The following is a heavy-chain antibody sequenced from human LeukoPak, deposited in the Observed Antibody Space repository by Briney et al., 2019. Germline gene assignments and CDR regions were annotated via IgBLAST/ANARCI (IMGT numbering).Heavy chain of an antibody. J-gene: IGHJ5*02. Sequence: SETLSLTCTVSGGSISSHYWSWIRQPPGKGLEWIGYIYYSGSTNYNPSLKSRVTISVDTSKNQFSLKLSSVTAADTAVYYCASHSRDTAMVSWGQGTLVTVSS. V-gene: IGHV4-59*08. D-gene: IGHD5-18*01. CDR1: GGSISSHY. CDR2: IYYSGST. CDR3: ASHSRDTAMVS.